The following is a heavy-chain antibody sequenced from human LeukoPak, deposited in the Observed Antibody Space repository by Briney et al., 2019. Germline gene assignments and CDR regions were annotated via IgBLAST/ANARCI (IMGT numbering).Heavy chain of an antibody. J-gene: IGHJ4*02. V-gene: IGHV3-30*02. CDR2: IRYDGSDN. CDR1: GFSFRSIG. CDR3: AKDHGHYSDSSRYHPLFYFGY. Sequence: GGSLRLSCAASGFSFRSIGMNWVRQAPGKGLEWVAFIRYDGSDNHYANSVKGRFTISRDNSKNMLHLQMNSLGAEDTAVYYCAKDHGHYSDSSRYHPLFYFGYWGQGTLVTVSS. D-gene: IGHD3-22*01.